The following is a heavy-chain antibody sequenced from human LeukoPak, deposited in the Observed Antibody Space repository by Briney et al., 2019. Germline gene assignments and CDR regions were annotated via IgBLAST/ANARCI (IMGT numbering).Heavy chain of an antibody. CDR3: ARLCGAACYAPASDY. Sequence: ASVKVSCKASGYTFTGYYMHWVRQAPGQGLEWMGWITPNSGGTNCAQKFQDRVTMTRDTSISTAYMELSRLRSDDTAVYYCARLCGAACYAPASDYWGQGTLVTVSS. V-gene: IGHV1-2*02. CDR2: ITPNSGGT. D-gene: IGHD2-21*02. J-gene: IGHJ4*02. CDR1: GYTFTGYY.